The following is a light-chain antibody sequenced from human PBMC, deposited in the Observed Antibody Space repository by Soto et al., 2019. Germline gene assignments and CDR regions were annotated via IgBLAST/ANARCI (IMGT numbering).Light chain of an antibody. CDR2: AAS. J-gene: IGKJ5*01. V-gene: IGKV1-8*01. CDR3: QQRNSYPIT. Sequence: AIRMTQSPSSLSASTGDRVTITCRASQGISSYLAWYQQKPGKAPKLLIYAASTLQSGVPSRFSGSGSGTDFTLTISSLQPEDFATYYCQQRNSYPITFGQGTRLEIK. CDR1: QGISSY.